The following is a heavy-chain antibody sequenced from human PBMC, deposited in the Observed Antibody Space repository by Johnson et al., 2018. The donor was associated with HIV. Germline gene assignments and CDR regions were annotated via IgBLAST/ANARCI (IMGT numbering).Heavy chain of an antibody. V-gene: IGHV3-48*01. Sequence: EVRLVETGGGLVQPGGSLRLSCGASGFSVSRNHMNWVRQVPGKGLEWVSYISSSGSTIYYADSVEGRFTISRDNSKNTLYLQMNSLRAEDTAVYYCARSMRGAFDVWGQGTMVTVSS. D-gene: IGHD3-10*01. CDR3: ARSMRGAFDV. CDR2: ISSSGSTI. J-gene: IGHJ3*01. CDR1: GFSVSRNH.